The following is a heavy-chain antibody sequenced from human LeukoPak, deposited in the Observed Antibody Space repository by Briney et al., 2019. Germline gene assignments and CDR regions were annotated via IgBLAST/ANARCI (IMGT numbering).Heavy chain of an antibody. CDR2: INHSGST. Sequence: SETLSLTCAVYGGSFSGYYWSWIRQPPGKGLEWIGEINHSGSTNYNPSLKSRVTISVDTSKNQFSLKLSSVTAADTAVYYCARAQLVPAAVYYFDYWGQGTLVTLSS. J-gene: IGHJ4*02. V-gene: IGHV4-34*01. CDR3: ARAQLVPAAVYYFDY. CDR1: GGSFSGYY. D-gene: IGHD2-2*01.